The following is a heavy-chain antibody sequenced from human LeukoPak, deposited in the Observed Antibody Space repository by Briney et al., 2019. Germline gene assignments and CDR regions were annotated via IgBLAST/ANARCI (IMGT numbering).Heavy chain of an antibody. Sequence: GQPLQIPFKGSGYSFTSYWIGWGRRMPGKGVEGMGIIYPGDSDTRNSPSFQGKVTISADKSVSTAYLQCGSLKASDTAMYYCARGIGNYFDYWGQETLVTVST. V-gene: IGHV5-51*01. D-gene: IGHD2/OR15-2a*01. CDR3: ARGIGNYFDY. CDR1: GYSFTSYW. CDR2: IYPGDSDT. J-gene: IGHJ4*02.